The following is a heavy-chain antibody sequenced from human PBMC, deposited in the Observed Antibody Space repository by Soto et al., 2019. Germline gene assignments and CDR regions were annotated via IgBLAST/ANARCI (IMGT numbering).Heavy chain of an antibody. CDR1: GGSVSNKTYY. V-gene: IGHV4-61*01. Sequence: SETLSLTCSVSGGSVSNKTYYWSWIRQPPGKRLEWIGYVYYSGTTYYNPSLKSRVTISVDRSKNQFSLKLSSVTAADTAVYYCARGASGPFDYWGQGTLVTVSS. CDR3: ARGASGPFDY. J-gene: IGHJ4*02. D-gene: IGHD2-15*01. CDR2: VYYSGTT.